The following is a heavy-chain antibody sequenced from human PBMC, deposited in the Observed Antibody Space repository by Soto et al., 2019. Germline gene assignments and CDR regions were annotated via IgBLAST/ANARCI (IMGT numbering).Heavy chain of an antibody. CDR2: IYSAGST. V-gene: IGHV3-66*01. CDR1: GFTVSSNY. Sequence: PGGSLRLSCAASGFTVSSNYMSWVRQAPGKGLEWVSVIYSAGSTYYADSVKGRFTISRDNSQNTLFLQMNSPRAEDTAVYYCTRAWERRGFFSSSSGIDVWGQGT. J-gene: IGHJ6*02. CDR3: TRAWERRGFFSSSSGIDV. D-gene: IGHD1-26*01.